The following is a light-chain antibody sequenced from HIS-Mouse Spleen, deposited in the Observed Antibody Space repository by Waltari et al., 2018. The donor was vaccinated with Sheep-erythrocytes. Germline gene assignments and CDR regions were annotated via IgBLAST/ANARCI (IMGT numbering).Light chain of an antibody. CDR1: SSDVGGYNY. V-gene: IGLV2-11*01. Sequence: QSALTQPRSVSGSPGQSVTISCTGTSSDVGGYNYVSWYQQHPGKAPKLMIYDVSKRASGVLVRFSGSKSGNTASLTISGLQAEDEADYYCCSYAGSYNHVFATGTKVTVL. J-gene: IGLJ1*01. CDR3: CSYAGSYNHV. CDR2: DVS.